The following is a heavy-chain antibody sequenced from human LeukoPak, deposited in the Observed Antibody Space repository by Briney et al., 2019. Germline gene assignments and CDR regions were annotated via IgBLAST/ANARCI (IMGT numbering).Heavy chain of an antibody. CDR3: ARSYGSGDY. CDR2: INHSGST. J-gene: IGHJ4*02. Sequence: SETLSLTCTVSGGSISSSSYYWGWIRQPPGKGLEWIGEINHSGSTNYNPSLKSRVTISVDTSKNQFSLKLSSVTAADTAVYYCARSYGSGDYWGQGTLVTVSS. V-gene: IGHV4-39*07. CDR1: GGSISSSSYY. D-gene: IGHD3-10*01.